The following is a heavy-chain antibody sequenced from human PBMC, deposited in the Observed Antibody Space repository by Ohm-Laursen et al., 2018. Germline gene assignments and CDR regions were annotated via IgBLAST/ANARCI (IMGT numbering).Heavy chain of an antibody. D-gene: IGHD1-26*01. CDR3: AREDGSYPDAFDI. CDR2: ISSSGSTI. Sequence: SLRLSCTASGFTFSDYYMSWIRQAPGKGLEWVSYISSSGSTIYYADSVKGRFTISRDNAKNSLYLQMNSLRAEDTAVYYCAREDGSYPDAFDIWGQGTMVTVSS. J-gene: IGHJ3*02. V-gene: IGHV3-11*01. CDR1: GFTFSDYY.